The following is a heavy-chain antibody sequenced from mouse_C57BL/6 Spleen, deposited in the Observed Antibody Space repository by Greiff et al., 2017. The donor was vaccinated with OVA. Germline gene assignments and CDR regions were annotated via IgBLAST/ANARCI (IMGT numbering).Heavy chain of an antibody. CDR2: IYPRSGNT. D-gene: IGHD3-3*01. CDR3: ARGWNLDY. J-gene: IGHJ2*01. V-gene: IGHV1-81*01. CDR1: GYTFTSYG. Sequence: QVQLKESGAELARPGASVKLSCKASGYTFTSYGISWVKQRPGQCLEWIGAIYPRSGNTYYNEQFKGTATLPADKSSSTAYMELRSLTSEHSAVYFCARGWNLDYWGQGTTLTVSS.